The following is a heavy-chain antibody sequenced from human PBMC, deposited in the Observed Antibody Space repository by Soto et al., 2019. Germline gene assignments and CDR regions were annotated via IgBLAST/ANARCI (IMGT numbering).Heavy chain of an antibody. CDR3: ARDREMASTLHYFGY. V-gene: IGHV3-30*03. CDR2: ISYDGSNK. CDR1: GFTFRRHG. D-gene: IGHD1-1*01. Sequence: GGSLRLFCVASGFTFRRHGMHWVRQAPGKGLDWVAVISYDGSNKYYTDSVKGRFTISRDDSKNTLYLDMNNLGAEDTAVYYCARDREMASTLHYFGYWGQGTLVTVS. J-gene: IGHJ4*02.